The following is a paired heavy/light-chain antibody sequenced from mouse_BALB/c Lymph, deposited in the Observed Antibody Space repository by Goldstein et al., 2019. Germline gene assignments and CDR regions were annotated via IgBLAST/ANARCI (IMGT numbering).Heavy chain of an antibody. CDR3: ARGGGNYNFDY. D-gene: IGHD2-1*01. V-gene: IGHV5-4*02. J-gene: IGHJ2*01. CDR2: ISDGGSYT. CDR1: GFTFSDYY. Sequence: EVQLVESGGGLVKPGGSLKLSCAASGFTFSDYYMYWVRQTPEKRLEWVATISDGGSYTYYPDSVKGRFTISRDNAKNNLYLQMSSLKSEDTAMYYCARGGGNYNFDYWGQGTTLTVSS.
Light chain of an antibody. Sequence: QIVLTQSPAIMSASPGEKVTMTCSASSSVSYMHWYQQKSGTSPKRWIYDTSKLASGVPARFSGSGSGTSYSLTISSMEAEDAATYYCQQWSSNPYTFGGGTKLEIK. J-gene: IGKJ2*01. CDR1: SSVSY. CDR2: DTS. V-gene: IGKV4-59*01. CDR3: QQWSSNPYT.